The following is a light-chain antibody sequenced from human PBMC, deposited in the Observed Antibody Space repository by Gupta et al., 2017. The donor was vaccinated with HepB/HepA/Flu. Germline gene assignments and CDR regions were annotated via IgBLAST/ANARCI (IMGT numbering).Light chain of an antibody. V-gene: IGKV3-11*01. Sequence: ELVFTQSPATLSLSPGERATLSCRASQSASSYLAWYQQKPGQAPRLLIYAASNRATGIPARFSGSGSGTDFTLTISSLEPEDFAVYYCQQGSHWPTFGQGTRLEIQ. CDR2: AAS. CDR3: QQGSHWPT. CDR1: QSASSY. J-gene: IGKJ5*01.